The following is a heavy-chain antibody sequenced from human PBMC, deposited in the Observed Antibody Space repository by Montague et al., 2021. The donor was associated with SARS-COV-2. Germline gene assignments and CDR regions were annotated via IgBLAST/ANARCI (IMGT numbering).Heavy chain of an antibody. CDR2: ISYDGSNK. V-gene: IGHV3-30*04. CDR1: GFTFSSYA. Sequence: SLRLSCAASGFTFSSYAMHWVRQAPGTGLEWVAVISYDGSNKYYADSVKGRFTISRDNSKNTLYLQMNSLGAEDTAVYYCARDRDDYIWGSYENFDYWGQGTLVTVSS. J-gene: IGHJ4*02. D-gene: IGHD3-16*01. CDR3: ARDRDDYIWGSYENFDY.